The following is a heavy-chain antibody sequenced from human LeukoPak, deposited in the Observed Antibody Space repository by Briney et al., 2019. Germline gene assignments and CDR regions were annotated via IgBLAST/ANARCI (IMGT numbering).Heavy chain of an antibody. CDR3: VRGGAIRVTGTTHFDY. D-gene: IGHD1-20*01. CDR1: GDSVSSNSAI. V-gene: IGHV6-1*01. Sequence: SQTLSLTCAISGDSVSSNSAIWNWIRQSPSRGLEWLRRTYYRSKWYIDYAVSVKSRITINPDTSKNHFSLQLNSVTLDDTATYFCVRGGAIRVTGTTHFDYWGQGTLVTVSS. J-gene: IGHJ4*02. CDR2: TYYRSKWYI.